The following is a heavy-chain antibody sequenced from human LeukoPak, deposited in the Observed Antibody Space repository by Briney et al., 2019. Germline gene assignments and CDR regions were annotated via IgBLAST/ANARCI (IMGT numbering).Heavy chain of an antibody. Sequence: ASVKVSCKVSGYTLTELSMHWVRQAPGKGLEWMGGFDPEDGETIYAQKFQGRVTMTEDTSTDTAYVELSSLRSEDTAVYYCASLVVPAAIEMDWFDPWGQGTLVTVSS. CDR3: ASLVVPAAIEMDWFDP. D-gene: IGHD2-2*02. J-gene: IGHJ5*02. CDR2: FDPEDGET. V-gene: IGHV1-24*01. CDR1: GYTLTELS.